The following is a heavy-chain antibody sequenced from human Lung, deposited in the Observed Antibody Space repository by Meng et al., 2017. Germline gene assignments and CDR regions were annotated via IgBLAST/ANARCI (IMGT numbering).Heavy chain of an antibody. V-gene: IGHV3-21*01. CDR2: ISSSST. Sequence: EVQLVESGGGLVKPGGSRRRSCAASGFTFSSYSMNWVRQAPGKGLEWVSSISSSSTYAASVKGRFTISRDNAKNSLYLQMNSLRAEDTAVYYCARGRVVVAATPSDYWGQGTLVTVSS. CDR1: GFTFSSYS. CDR3: ARGRVVVAATPSDY. J-gene: IGHJ4*02. D-gene: IGHD2-15*01.